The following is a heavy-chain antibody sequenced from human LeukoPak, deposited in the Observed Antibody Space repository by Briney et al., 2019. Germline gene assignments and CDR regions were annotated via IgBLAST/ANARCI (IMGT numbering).Heavy chain of an antibody. D-gene: IGHD2-21*01. V-gene: IGHV1-2*02. J-gene: IGHJ5*02. CDR2: INPNSGGT. Sequence: ASVKVSCKASGYTFTGYYMHWVRQAPGQGLEWMGWINPNSGGTNYAQKCQGRVTMTRDTSISTAYIELSRLRSGDTAVYFRAREAYSDSAFVGGAYWFDPWGQGTLVTVSS. CDR1: GYTFTGYY. CDR3: AREAYSDSAFVGGAYWFDP.